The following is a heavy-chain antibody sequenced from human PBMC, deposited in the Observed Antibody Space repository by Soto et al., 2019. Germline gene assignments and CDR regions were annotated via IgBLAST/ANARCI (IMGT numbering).Heavy chain of an antibody. CDR1: GITFSSYS. CDR2: ISSSSSYI. J-gene: IGHJ4*02. V-gene: IGHV3-21*01. D-gene: IGHD6-13*01. CDR3: ARRSAAGTSFDY. Sequence: GSLRLACAASGITFSSYSMNWVRQAPGKGLEWVSSISSSSSYIYYADSVKGRFTISRDNAKNSLYLQMNSLGAEDTAVYYCARRSAAGTSFDYWGQGTLVTVSS.